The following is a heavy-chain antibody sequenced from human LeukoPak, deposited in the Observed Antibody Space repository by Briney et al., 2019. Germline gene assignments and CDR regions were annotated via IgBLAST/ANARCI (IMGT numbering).Heavy chain of an antibody. CDR1: GGSISSSSYY. Sequence: SETLSLTCTVSGGSISSSSYYWGWIRQPPGKGLEWIGYIYYSGSTYYNPSLKSRVTMSVDTSKNQFSLKLSSVTAADTAMYYCARVSRGNSVGGDYWGQGTLVTVSS. CDR2: IYYSGST. J-gene: IGHJ4*02. V-gene: IGHV4-39*07. D-gene: IGHD4-23*01. CDR3: ARVSRGNSVGGDY.